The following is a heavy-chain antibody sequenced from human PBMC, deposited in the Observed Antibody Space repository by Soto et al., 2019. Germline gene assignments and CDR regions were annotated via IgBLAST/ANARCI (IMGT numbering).Heavy chain of an antibody. V-gene: IGHV1-69*12. CDR1: GGTFSSYA. D-gene: IGHD6-19*01. J-gene: IGHJ5*02. CDR2: IIPIFGTA. Sequence: QVQLVQSGAEVKKPGSSVKVSCKASGGTFSSYAISWVRQAPGQGLERMGGIIPIFGTANYAQKFQGRVTITADESTSTAYMELSSLRSEDTAVYYCARRNIAVAGKGWFDPWGQGTLVTVSS. CDR3: ARRNIAVAGKGWFDP.